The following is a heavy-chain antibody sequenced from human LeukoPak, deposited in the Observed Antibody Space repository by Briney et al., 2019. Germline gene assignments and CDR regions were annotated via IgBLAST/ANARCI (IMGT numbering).Heavy chain of an antibody. V-gene: IGHV4-59*01. D-gene: IGHD4-17*01. J-gene: IGHJ3*02. Sequence: SETLSLTCTVSGGSISSYYWSWIRQPPGKGLEWIGYIYYSGSTNYNPSLKSRVTISVDTSKNQFSLKLSSVTAADTAVYYCARALGDYGDYYDAFDIWGLGTMVTVSS. CDR2: IYYSGST. CDR3: ARALGDYGDYYDAFDI. CDR1: GGSISSYY.